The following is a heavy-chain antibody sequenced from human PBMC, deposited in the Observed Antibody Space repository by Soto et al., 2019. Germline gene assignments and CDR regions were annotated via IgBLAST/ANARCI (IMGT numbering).Heavy chain of an antibody. V-gene: IGHV3-21*01. CDR1: GFTFGDYN. CDR2: ISSSSTYI. J-gene: IGHJ4*02. CDR3: ASDIHYETSGFAY. Sequence: PQGHSYTAAGFTFGDYNRNWVRQTPGKGLEWVSSISSSSTYIYYGDSVKGRFTISRNNAKSSLYLQMNSLRAEDTAVYYCASDIHYETSGFAYWGQGTQVTVSS. D-gene: IGHD3-22*01.